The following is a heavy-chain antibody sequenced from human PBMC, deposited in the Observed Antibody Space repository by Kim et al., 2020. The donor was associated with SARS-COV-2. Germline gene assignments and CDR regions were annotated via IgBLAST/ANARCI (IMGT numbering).Heavy chain of an antibody. CDR3: AREYNWNYIDH. J-gene: IGHJ4*02. CDR2: IYTSGST. Sequence: SETLSLTCTVSGGSISSGSYYWSWIRQPAGKGLEWIGRIYTSGSTNYNPSLKSRVTISVDTSKNQFSLKLSSVTAADTAVYYCAREYNWNYIDHWGQGTLVTVSS. V-gene: IGHV4-61*02. CDR1: GGSISSGSYY. D-gene: IGHD1-20*01.